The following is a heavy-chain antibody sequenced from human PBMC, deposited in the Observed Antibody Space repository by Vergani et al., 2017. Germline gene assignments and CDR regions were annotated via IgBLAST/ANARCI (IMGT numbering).Heavy chain of an antibody. CDR2: ISAYNGNT. Sequence: QVQLVQSGAEVKKPGASVKVSCKASGYTFTGYYMHWVRQAPGQGLEWMGWISAYNGNTNYAQKLQGRVTMTTVTSTSTAYMELRSLRSDDTAVYYCARDGSTYYYDSSGYYSTFPFDYWGQGTLVTVSS. J-gene: IGHJ4*02. V-gene: IGHV1-18*04. D-gene: IGHD3-22*01. CDR3: ARDGSTYYYDSSGYYSTFPFDY. CDR1: GYTFTGYY.